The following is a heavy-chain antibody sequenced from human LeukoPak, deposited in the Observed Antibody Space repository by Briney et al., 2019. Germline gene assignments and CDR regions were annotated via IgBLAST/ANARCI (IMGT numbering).Heavy chain of an antibody. CDR2: IWYDGSNK. Sequence: PGGSLRLSCAASGFTFSSYGMHWVRQAPGKGLEWVAVIWYDGSNKYYADSVKGRFTISRDNSKNTLYLQMNSLRAEDTAVYYCARDRGLDALDIWGQGTMVTVSS. D-gene: IGHD3-10*01. CDR1: GFTFSSYG. J-gene: IGHJ3*02. CDR3: ARDRGLDALDI. V-gene: IGHV3-33*01.